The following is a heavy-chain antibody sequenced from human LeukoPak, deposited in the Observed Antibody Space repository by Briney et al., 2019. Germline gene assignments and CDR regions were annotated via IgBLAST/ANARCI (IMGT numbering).Heavy chain of an antibody. CDR3: AKENVQYYYDSSGYSYYFDY. D-gene: IGHD3-22*01. V-gene: IGHV3-30*18. Sequence: GGSLRLSCAASGFTFSSYGMHWVRQAPGKGLEWVAVISYDGSNKYYADSVKGRFTISRDNSKNTLYLQMNSLRAEDTAVYYCAKENVQYYYDSSGYSYYFDYWGQGTLVTVSS. J-gene: IGHJ4*02. CDR1: GFTFSSYG. CDR2: ISYDGSNK.